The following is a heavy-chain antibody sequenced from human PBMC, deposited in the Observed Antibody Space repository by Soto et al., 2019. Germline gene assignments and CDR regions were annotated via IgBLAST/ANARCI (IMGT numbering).Heavy chain of an antibody. Sequence: EVQLLESGGGLVQPGGSLRLSCAASGFTFSSYAMAWVRQAPGKGLEWVSAISTSGDRTYYADSVKGRFTISRDNSKNTLYLKMNSLRAEDTAVYYCAKDGPGGQLPRGYFDYWGQGTLVTVSS. CDR2: ISTSGDRT. D-gene: IGHD6-6*01. CDR3: AKDGPGGQLPRGYFDY. V-gene: IGHV3-23*01. CDR1: GFTFSSYA. J-gene: IGHJ4*02.